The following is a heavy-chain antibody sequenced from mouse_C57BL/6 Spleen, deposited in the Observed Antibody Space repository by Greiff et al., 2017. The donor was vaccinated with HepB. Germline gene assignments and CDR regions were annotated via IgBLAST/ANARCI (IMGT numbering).Heavy chain of an antibody. J-gene: IGHJ3*01. V-gene: IGHV1-69*01. Sequence: QVQLQQPGAELVMPGASVKLSCKASGYTFTSYWMHWVKQRPGQGLEWIGEIDPSDSYTNYNQKFKGKSTLTVDKSSSTAYMQLSSLTSDDSAVYYCARSSRGWFAYWGQGTLVTVSA. CDR1: GYTFTSYW. CDR2: IDPSDSYT. CDR3: ARSSRGWFAY.